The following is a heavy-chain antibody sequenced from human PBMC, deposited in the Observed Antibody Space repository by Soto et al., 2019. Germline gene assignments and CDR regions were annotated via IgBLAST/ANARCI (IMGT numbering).Heavy chain of an antibody. CDR3: ARGGGSGSYHWFDP. CDR2: INSDGSST. V-gene: IGHV3-74*01. CDR1: GFTFSSYW. Sequence: PGGSLRLSCAASGFTFSSYWMHWVRQAPGKGLVWVSRINSDGSSTSYADSVKGRFTISRDNAKNTLYLQMNSLRAEDTAVYYCARGGGSGSYHWFDPWGQGTLVTVSS. D-gene: IGHD3-10*01. J-gene: IGHJ5*02.